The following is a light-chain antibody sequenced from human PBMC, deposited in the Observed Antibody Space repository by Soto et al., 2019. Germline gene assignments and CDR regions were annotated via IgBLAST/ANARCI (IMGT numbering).Light chain of an antibody. J-gene: IGLJ1*01. CDR1: SSDVGNYKY. V-gene: IGLV2-14*01. Sequence: QSVLTQPASVSGSPGQSITISCTGTSSDVGNYKYVSWYQQHPGEAPKLMIYEVSNRPSGVSNRFSGSKSGNTASLTISGLQAEDETDYYCFSYTSSGPYVLGSGTKFTGL. CDR3: FSYTSSGPYV. CDR2: EVS.